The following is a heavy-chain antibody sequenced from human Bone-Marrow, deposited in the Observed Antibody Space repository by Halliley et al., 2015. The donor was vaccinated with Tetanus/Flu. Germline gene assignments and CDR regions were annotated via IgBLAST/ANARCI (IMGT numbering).Heavy chain of an antibody. Sequence: GTTKYAQKFQGRFYITRDTSTSTVYMDLTSLRSEDTAVYYCATDRRWGLYDTLTGSGKFDYWGQGTLVTVS. J-gene: IGHJ4*02. CDR3: ATDRRWGLYDTLTGSGKFDY. V-gene: IGHV1-46*01. CDR2: GTT. D-gene: IGHD3-9*01.